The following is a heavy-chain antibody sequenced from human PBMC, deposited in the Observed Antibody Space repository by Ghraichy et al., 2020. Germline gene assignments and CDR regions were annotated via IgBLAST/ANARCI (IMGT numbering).Heavy chain of an antibody. CDR3: ARVLYNWNRPDLYYFDY. D-gene: IGHD1-20*01. CDR1: GFTVSSNY. CDR2: IYSGGST. Sequence: GGSLRLSCAASGFTVSSNYMSWVRQAPGKGLEWVSAIYSGGSTYYADSVKGRFTVSRDNSKDTLNLQMNSLRAEDTALYYCARVLYNWNRPDLYYFDYWGQGTLVTVSS. V-gene: IGHV3-53*01. J-gene: IGHJ4*02.